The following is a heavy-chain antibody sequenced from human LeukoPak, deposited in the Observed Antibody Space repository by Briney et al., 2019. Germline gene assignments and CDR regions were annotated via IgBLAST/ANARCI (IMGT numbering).Heavy chain of an antibody. V-gene: IGHV3-30*02. CDR3: ATLRLPAATTKAFDY. D-gene: IGHD2-2*01. CDR2: IRYDGSNK. J-gene: IGHJ4*02. CDR1: GFTFSSYG. Sequence: GGSLRLSCAASGFTFSSYGMHWVRQAPGKGLEWVAFIRYDGSNKYHADSVKGRFTISRDNSKNTLYLQMNSLRAEDTVVYYCATLRLPAATTKAFDYWGQGTLVTVSS.